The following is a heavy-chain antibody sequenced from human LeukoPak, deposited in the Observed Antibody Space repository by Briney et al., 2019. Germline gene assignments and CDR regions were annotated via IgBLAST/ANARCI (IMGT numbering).Heavy chain of an antibody. D-gene: IGHD5-18*01. Sequence: SVKVSCKASGGTFSSYAISWVRQAPGQGLEWMGGIIPIFGTANYAQKFQGRVTITADESTSTAYMELNSLRAEDTAVYYCAKGAGLHGYRGDIWGQGTMVTVSS. V-gene: IGHV1-69*13. CDR1: GGTFSSYA. J-gene: IGHJ3*02. CDR3: AKGAGLHGYRGDI. CDR2: IIPIFGTA.